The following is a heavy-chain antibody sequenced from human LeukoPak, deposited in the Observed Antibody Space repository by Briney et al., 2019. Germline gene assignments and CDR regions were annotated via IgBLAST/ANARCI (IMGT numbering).Heavy chain of an antibody. CDR3: ARNAVAGNDY. D-gene: IGHD6-19*01. V-gene: IGHV4-59*08. J-gene: IGHJ4*02. CDR2: IYYSGST. CDR1: GGSFSGYY. Sequence: SSETLSLTCAVYGGSFSGYYWSWIRQPPGKGLEWIGYIYYSGSTNYNPSLKSRVTISVDTSKNQFSLKLSSVTAADTAVYYCARNAVAGNDYWGQGTLVTVSS.